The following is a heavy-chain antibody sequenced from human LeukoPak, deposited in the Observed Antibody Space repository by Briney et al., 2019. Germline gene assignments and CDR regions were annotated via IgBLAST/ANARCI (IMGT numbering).Heavy chain of an antibody. CDR2: ISSTSSYI. D-gene: IGHD3-22*01. V-gene: IGHV3-21*01. CDR3: ARGSSYSDGSGYCVDF. CDR1: GFTFSTYN. Sequence: GGSLRLSCAASGFTFSTYNMNWVRRAPGKGLEWVSSISSTSSYIYYADSLKGRFTISRDNAENSLSLQMNSLRAEDTAVYYCARGSSYSDGSGYCVDFWGQGTLVTVSS. J-gene: IGHJ4*02.